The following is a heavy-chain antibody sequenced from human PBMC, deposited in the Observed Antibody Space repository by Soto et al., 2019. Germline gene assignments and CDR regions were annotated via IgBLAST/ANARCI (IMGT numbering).Heavy chain of an antibody. CDR2: INPRGNT. D-gene: IGHD1-26*01. J-gene: IGHJ2*01. V-gene: IGHV4-34*01. CDR1: GGSVSGYL. CDR3: ARDELRPGSLGVSGYFDL. Sequence: QVQLQQWGAGLVKPSETLSLTCGVSGGSVSGYLWSWVRQSPGKGLEWIGEINPRGNTNYNPSLTSRVDISIDKSENQIALRLADVTAADTAVYYCARDELRPGSLGVSGYFDLWGRGTLVTVSS.